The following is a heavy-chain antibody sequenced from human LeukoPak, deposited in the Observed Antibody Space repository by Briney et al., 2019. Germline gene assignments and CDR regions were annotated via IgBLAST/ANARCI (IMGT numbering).Heavy chain of an antibody. V-gene: IGHV3-11*06. CDR1: GFTFSDYY. D-gene: IGHD3-16*01. J-gene: IGHJ4*02. CDR2: ITSSSSNK. CDR3: ARDPPSRGTRYFDY. Sequence: GGSLRLSCAASGFTFSDYYMSWIRQAPGEGPEWVSSITSSSSNKDYVDSVKGRFTVSRDNAKNSLYLQMDSLRVEDTAVYYCARDPPSRGTRYFDYWGQGILVTVSS.